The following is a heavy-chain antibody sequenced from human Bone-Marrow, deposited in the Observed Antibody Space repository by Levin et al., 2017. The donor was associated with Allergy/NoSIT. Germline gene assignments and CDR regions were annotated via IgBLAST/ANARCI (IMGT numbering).Heavy chain of an antibody. Sequence: SCTVSGGSISSGGYYWSWIRQQPGKGLEWIGYIYYSGNTYYNPSLKSRVMISVDTSQNQFSLKVSSVTAADTAVYYCAREDGSTIDYWGQGILVTVSS. D-gene: IGHD1/OR15-1a*01. CDR3: AREDGSTIDY. CDR1: GGSISSGGYY. CDR2: IYYSGNT. J-gene: IGHJ4*02. V-gene: IGHV4-31*03.